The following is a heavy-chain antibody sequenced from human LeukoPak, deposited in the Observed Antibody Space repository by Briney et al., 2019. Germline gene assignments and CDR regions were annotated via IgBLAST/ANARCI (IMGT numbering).Heavy chain of an antibody. Sequence: PGGSLRLSCAASGFTFSTYAMSLVRQAPGKGLEWVSAISGTGGSTYYTDSVKGRFTISRDNSKNTLYLQMNSLRAEDTAPYYCASTSIAAAARQGFWGQGTLVTVSS. J-gene: IGHJ4*02. CDR2: ISGTGGST. V-gene: IGHV3-23*01. D-gene: IGHD6-13*01. CDR1: GFTFSTYA. CDR3: ASTSIAAAARQGF.